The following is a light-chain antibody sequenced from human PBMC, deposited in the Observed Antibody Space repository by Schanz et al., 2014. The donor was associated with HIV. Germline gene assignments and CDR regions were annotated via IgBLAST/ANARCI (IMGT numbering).Light chain of an antibody. CDR2: EVN. J-gene: IGLJ2*01. CDR3: SSFAGNNKLL. Sequence: QSALTQPTSVSGSPGQSITISCTVASSDVGDFNFVSWYQHHPAEPPKLIIYEVNKRPSGVPNRFSGSKSGNTASLTVSGLQADDEADYYCSSFAGNNKLLFGGGTKLTVL. CDR1: SSDVGDFNF. V-gene: IGLV2-8*01.